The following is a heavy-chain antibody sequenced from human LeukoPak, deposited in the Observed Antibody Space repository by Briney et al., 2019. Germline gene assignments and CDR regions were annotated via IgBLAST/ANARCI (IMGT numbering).Heavy chain of an antibody. Sequence: ASVKVSCKASGYTFTSYAMHWVRQAPGQRLEWVGWINAGNGNTKYSQKFQGRVTITRDTSASTAYMELSSLRSEDTAVYYCAREGLVGYFDYWGQGTLVTVSS. V-gene: IGHV1-3*01. CDR2: INAGNGNT. CDR1: GYTFTSYA. D-gene: IGHD3/OR15-3a*01. CDR3: AREGLVGYFDY. J-gene: IGHJ4*02.